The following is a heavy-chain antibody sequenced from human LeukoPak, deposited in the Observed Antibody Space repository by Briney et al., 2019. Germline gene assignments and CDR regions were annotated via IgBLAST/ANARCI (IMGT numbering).Heavy chain of an antibody. D-gene: IGHD5/OR15-5a*01. Sequence: PSGKLSCKASVYTFTSYGISWVRQAPGQGLEWMGWISAYNGNTNYAQKLQGRATMTTDTSTSTDYMELRSLRSDDTAVYYCAREGHSVYGLFDYWGQGTLVTVSS. CDR2: ISAYNGNT. J-gene: IGHJ4*02. V-gene: IGHV1-18*01. CDR1: VYTFTSYG. CDR3: AREGHSVYGLFDY.